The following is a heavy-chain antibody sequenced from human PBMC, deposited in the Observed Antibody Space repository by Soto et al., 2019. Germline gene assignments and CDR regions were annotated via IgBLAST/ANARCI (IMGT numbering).Heavy chain of an antibody. V-gene: IGHV3-23*01. J-gene: IGHJ4*02. CDR3: AKDPDYDILTGPIDY. CDR2: ISGGGGST. D-gene: IGHD3-9*01. Sequence: GSLRLSCAGSGFTVSNNYMSWVRQVPGKGLEWVSSISGGGGSTYYVDSVKGRFTISRDNSKNTLYLQMNSLRGEDTALYHCAKDPDYDILTGPIDYWGQGTLVTVSS. CDR1: GFTVSNNY.